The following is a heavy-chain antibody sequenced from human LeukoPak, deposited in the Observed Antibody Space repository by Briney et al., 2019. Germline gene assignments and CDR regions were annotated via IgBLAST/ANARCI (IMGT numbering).Heavy chain of an antibody. D-gene: IGHD2/OR15-2a*01. Sequence: GASVKVSCKASRYTFTSYGISWVRQAPGQGLEWMGWISAYNGNTNYAQKLQGRVTMTTDTSTSTAYMELRSLRSDDTAVYYCARDGFYIPLYYGMDVWGQGTTVTVSS. CDR2: ISAYNGNT. V-gene: IGHV1-18*01. CDR3: ARDGFYIPLYYGMDV. J-gene: IGHJ6*02. CDR1: RYTFTSYG.